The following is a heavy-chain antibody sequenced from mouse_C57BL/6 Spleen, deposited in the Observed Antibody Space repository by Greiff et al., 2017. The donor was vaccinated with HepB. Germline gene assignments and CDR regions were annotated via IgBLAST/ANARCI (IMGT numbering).Heavy chain of an antibody. D-gene: IGHD1-1*01. Sequence: QVQLQQPGAELVKPGASVKLSCKASGYTFTSYWMHWVKQRPGQGLEWIGMIHPNSGSTNYNEKFKSKATLTVDKSSSTAYMQLSSLTSEFSAVYYGARSVTAVVARGGFDYWGQGTTLTVSS. CDR3: ARSVTAVVARGGFDY. J-gene: IGHJ2*01. CDR2: IHPNSGST. CDR1: GYTFTSYW. V-gene: IGHV1-64*01.